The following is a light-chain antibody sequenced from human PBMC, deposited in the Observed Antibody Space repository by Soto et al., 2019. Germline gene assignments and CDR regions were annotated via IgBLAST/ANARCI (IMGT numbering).Light chain of an antibody. CDR1: SSDVGGHNY. CDR3: SSYTSSSTLDYV. V-gene: IGLV2-14*01. CDR2: EVS. Sequence: SALTQPASVSGSPGQSITISCTGTSSDVGGHNYVSWYQQHPGKAPKLMIYEVSNRPSGVSNRFSGSKSGNTASLTISGLQAEDEADYYCSSYTSSSTLDYVFGTGTKVTVL. J-gene: IGLJ1*01.